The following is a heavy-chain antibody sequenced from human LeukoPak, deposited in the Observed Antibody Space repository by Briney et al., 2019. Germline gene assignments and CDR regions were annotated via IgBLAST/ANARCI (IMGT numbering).Heavy chain of an antibody. CDR3: AKDSGSYRDYIDY. CDR1: GFTFDDYA. Sequence: GGSLRLSCAASGFTFDDYAMHWVRQAPGKGLEWVSLISWNGGSTYYADSVKGRFTVSRDNSKNSLYLQMSSLRAEDTALYYCAKDSGSYRDYIDYWAREPWSPSPQ. D-gene: IGHD1-26*01. J-gene: IGHJ4*02. V-gene: IGHV3-43D*04. CDR2: ISWNGGST.